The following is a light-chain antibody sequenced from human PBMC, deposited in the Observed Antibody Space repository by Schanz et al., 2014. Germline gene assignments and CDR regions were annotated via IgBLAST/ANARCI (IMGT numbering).Light chain of an antibody. V-gene: IGLV2-18*02. J-gene: IGLJ2*01. CDR1: SSDVGRYNR. CDR2: QVN. CDR3: SSYTSTSVV. Sequence: QSALTQPPSVSGSPGQSVTISCTGSSSDVGRYNRVSWFQQPPGTAPKLMIFQVNSRPSGVPDRFSGSKSGNTASLTISGLQAEDEADYYCSSYTSTSVVFGGGTKLTVL.